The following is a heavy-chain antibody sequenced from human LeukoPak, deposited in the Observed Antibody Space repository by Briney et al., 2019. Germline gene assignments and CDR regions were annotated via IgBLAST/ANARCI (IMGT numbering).Heavy chain of an antibody. J-gene: IGHJ4*02. CDR3: ARRIVVVPAAILYFDY. D-gene: IGHD2-2*01. V-gene: IGHV3-23*01. Sequence: GGSLRLSCAASGFTFSSYAMSWVRQAPGKELEWVSAISGSGGSTYYADSVKGRFTISRDNSKNTLYLQMNSLRAEDTAVYYCARRIVVVPAAILYFDYWGQGTLVTVSS. CDR1: GFTFSSYA. CDR2: ISGSGGST.